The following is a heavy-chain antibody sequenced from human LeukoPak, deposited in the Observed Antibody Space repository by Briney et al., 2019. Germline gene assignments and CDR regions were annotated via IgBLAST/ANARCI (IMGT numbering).Heavy chain of an antibody. J-gene: IGHJ6*03. CDR1: GFTFSDFG. D-gene: IGHD2-2*01. CDR2: ITSIGSFI. V-gene: IGHV3-21*01. Sequence: GGSLRLTCAASGFTFSDFGMNWVRQTPGKGLEWVSSITSIGSFINYADSVKGRFTISRDNAKNSLYLQMNSLRAEDTAVYYCVRGLGYCSSTRCSPGYYMDVWGKGTTVTVSS. CDR3: VRGLGYCSSTRCSPGYYMDV.